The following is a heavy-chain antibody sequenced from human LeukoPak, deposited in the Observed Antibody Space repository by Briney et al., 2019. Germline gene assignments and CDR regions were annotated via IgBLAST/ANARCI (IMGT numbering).Heavy chain of an antibody. Sequence: EASVKVSCKASGYTFTSYDINWVRQATGQGLEWMGWMNPNSGNTGYAQKFQGRVTMTRNTSISSAYMELSSLRSEDTAVCYCARGPAYNWNYGPYYYYYMDVWGKGTTATVSS. CDR2: MNPNSGNT. V-gene: IGHV1-8*01. J-gene: IGHJ6*03. CDR1: GYTFTSYD. D-gene: IGHD1-7*01. CDR3: ARGPAYNWNYGPYYYYYMDV.